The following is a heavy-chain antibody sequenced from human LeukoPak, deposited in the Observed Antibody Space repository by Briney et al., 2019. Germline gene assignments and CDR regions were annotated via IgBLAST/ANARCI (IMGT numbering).Heavy chain of an antibody. D-gene: IGHD3-10*01. CDR3: ARGFGKLYSYFDY. CDR2: IIPIFGTA. V-gene: IGHV1-69*05. J-gene: IGHJ4*02. Sequence: ASVKVSCKASGGTFSSYAISWVRQAPGQGLEWMGGIIPIFGTANYAQKFQRRVTITTDESTSTAYMELTSLRSEDPAVHACARGFGKLYSYFDYWGQGTLVTVSS. CDR1: GGTFSSYA.